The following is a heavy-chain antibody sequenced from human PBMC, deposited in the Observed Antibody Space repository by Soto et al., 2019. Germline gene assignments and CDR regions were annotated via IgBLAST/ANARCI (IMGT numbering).Heavy chain of an antibody. CDR2: IYYSGGT. D-gene: IGHD3-3*01. J-gene: IGHJ6*02. CDR1: GGSISSGGYY. V-gene: IGHV4-31*03. Sequence: PSETLSLTCTVSGGSISSGGYYWSWIRQHPGKGLEWIGYIYYSGGTYYNPSLKSRVTISVDTSKNQFSLKLSSVTAADTAVYYCARGEGDYDFWSGYLNYYYGMDVWGQGTTVTVSS. CDR3: ARGEGDYDFWSGYLNYYYGMDV.